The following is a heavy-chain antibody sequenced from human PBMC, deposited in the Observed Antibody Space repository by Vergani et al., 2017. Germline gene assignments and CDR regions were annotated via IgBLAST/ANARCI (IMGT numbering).Heavy chain of an antibody. Sequence: QVQLVQSGAEVKKPGSSVKVSCKASGGTFSSYTINWVRQAPGQGLEWMGRIIPILGIANYAQKFQGRLTITADKSTTTAYMDLSSLRSEDTAVYYCARGREDSATSWGQGTLVTVSS. CDR1: GGTFSSYT. J-gene: IGHJ4*02. V-gene: IGHV1-69*02. CDR3: ARGREDSATS. D-gene: IGHD1-26*01. CDR2: IIPILGIA.